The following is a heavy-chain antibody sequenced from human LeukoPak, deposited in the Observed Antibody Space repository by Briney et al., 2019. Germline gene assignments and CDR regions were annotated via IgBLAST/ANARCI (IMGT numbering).Heavy chain of an antibody. CDR2: ISSSSSPM. D-gene: IGHD2-2*01. Sequence: GGSLRLSCAASGFTFGSYEMNWVRQAPGRGLEWVSYISSSSSPMYYADSVKGRFTISRDNAKNSLYLQMNSLRAEDTAVYYCARHFCSSTSCSNWGQGTLVTVSS. V-gene: IGHV3-48*01. J-gene: IGHJ4*02. CDR1: GFTFGSYE. CDR3: ARHFCSSTSCSN.